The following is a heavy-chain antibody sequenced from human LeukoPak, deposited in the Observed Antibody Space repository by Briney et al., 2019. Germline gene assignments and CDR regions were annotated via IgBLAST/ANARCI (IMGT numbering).Heavy chain of an antibody. CDR2: ISGSGGST. V-gene: IGHV3-23*01. CDR1: GFTFSSYA. Sequence: GGSLRLSCAASGFTFSSYAMSWVRQAPGKGLEWVSAISGSGGSTYYADSVRGRLTISRDNSKNTLYLQMNSLRAEDTAVYYCAKGAYYYDSSGYSPYDAFDIWGQGAMVTVSS. CDR3: AKGAYYYDSSGYSPYDAFDI. J-gene: IGHJ3*02. D-gene: IGHD3-22*01.